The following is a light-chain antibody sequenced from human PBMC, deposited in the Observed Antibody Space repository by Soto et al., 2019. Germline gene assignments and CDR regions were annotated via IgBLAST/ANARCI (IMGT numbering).Light chain of an antibody. CDR1: QSISSW. V-gene: IGKV1-5*01. J-gene: IGKJ1*01. CDR2: DAS. Sequence: DIQMTQSPSTLSASVGDRVTITCRASQSISSWLAWYQQKPGKAPKLLIYDASGLESGVPSSVSSSGSGTEFPLTISSLQPDDFATYYCQQYNSYWTFGQGTKVEIK. CDR3: QQYNSYWT.